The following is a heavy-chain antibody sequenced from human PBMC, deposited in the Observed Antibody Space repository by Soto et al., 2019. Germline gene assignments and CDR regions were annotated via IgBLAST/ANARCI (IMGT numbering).Heavy chain of an antibody. V-gene: IGHV3-33*01. Sequence: GGSLRLSCAASGFTFSSYGMHWVRQAPGKGLEWVAVIWYDGSNKYYADSVKGRFTISRDNSKNTLYPQMNSLRAEDTAVYYCARASARWLQSGGMDVWGQGTTVTVSS. D-gene: IGHD5-12*01. CDR1: GFTFSSYG. J-gene: IGHJ6*02. CDR2: IWYDGSNK. CDR3: ARASARWLQSGGMDV.